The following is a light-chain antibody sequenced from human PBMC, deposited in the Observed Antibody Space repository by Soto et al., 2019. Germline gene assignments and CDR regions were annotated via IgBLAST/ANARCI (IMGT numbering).Light chain of an antibody. J-gene: IGLJ3*02. Sequence: QSVLTQSPSVSGAPRQSVNISCSGNNSNIGSNAVHWYQQLPGKAPKLLMYYNDMLPSGVSDRFSCSKSGTSASLAISGLQSEDEGDYYCATWDDRLTAWVFGGGTKVTVL. V-gene: IGLV1-36*01. CDR2: YND. CDR3: ATWDDRLTAWV. CDR1: NSNIGSNA.